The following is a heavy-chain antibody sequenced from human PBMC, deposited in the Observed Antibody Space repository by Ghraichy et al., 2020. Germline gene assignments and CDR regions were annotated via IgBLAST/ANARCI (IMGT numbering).Heavy chain of an antibody. J-gene: IGHJ6*02. CDR2: INPNSGGT. V-gene: IGHV1-2*02. CDR1: GYTFTGYY. Sequence: ASVKVSCKASGYTFTGYYMHWVRQAPGQGLEWMGWINPNSGGTNYAQKFQGRVTMTRDTSISTAYMELSRLRSDDTAVYYCAGVDVITFGGVIVIPTPYYYYGMDVWGQGTTVTVSS. D-gene: IGHD3-16*02. CDR3: AGVDVITFGGVIVIPTPYYYYGMDV.